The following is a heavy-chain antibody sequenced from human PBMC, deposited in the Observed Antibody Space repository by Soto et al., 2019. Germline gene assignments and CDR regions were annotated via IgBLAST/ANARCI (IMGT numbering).Heavy chain of an antibody. J-gene: IGHJ3*02. D-gene: IGHD3-10*01. V-gene: IGHV1-46*01. CDR1: GYSFSNYY. CDR3: ARVSGDLRAFDI. CDR2: INPTDGRT. Sequence: QVQLVQSGAEVKKPGASVKVSCKASGYSFSNYYIHWVRQAPGQGLEWMAIINPTDGRTTYAQKFQGRVTVPRDTSTSTVYMDLSSLRSDDTAVYYCARVSGDLRAFDIWGRGTMVTVSS.